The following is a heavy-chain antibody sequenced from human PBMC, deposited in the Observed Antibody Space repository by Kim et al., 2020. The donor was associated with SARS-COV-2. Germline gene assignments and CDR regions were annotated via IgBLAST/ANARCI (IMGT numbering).Heavy chain of an antibody. CDR3: ARDRGIAAAGGWFDP. Sequence: GGSLRLSCAASGFTFSSYEMNWVRQAPGKGLEWVSYISSSGSTIYYADSVKGRFTISRDNAKNSLYLQMNSLRAEDTAVYYCARDRGIAAAGGWFDPWGQGTLVTVSS. V-gene: IGHV3-48*03. J-gene: IGHJ5*02. CDR1: GFTFSSYE. CDR2: ISSSGSTI. D-gene: IGHD6-13*01.